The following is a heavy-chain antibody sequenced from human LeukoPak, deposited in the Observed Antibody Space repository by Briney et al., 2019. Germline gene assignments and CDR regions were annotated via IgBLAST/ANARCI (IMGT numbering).Heavy chain of an antibody. Sequence: GGSLRLSCGASGFSFSNYWMNWVRQAPGKGLEWVANIKEDGSEKYYVDSVKGRFTISRDNAKNSLYLQMNSLRAEDTAVYYCATTTYRLRYFDWSDYWGQGTLVTVSS. D-gene: IGHD3-9*01. J-gene: IGHJ4*02. V-gene: IGHV3-7*01. CDR3: ATTTYRLRYFDWSDY. CDR1: GFSFSNYW. CDR2: IKEDGSEK.